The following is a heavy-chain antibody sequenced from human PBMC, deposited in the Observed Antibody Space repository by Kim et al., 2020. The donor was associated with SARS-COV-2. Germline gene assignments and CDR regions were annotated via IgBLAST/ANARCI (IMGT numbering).Heavy chain of an antibody. V-gene: IGHV3-30*04. CDR2: ISYDGSNK. Sequence: GGSLRLSCAASGFTFSSYAMHWVRQAPGKGLEWVAVISYDGSNKYYADSVKGRFTISRDNSKNTLYLQMNSLRAEDTAVYYCARDGAVVPAAMPSRGYFDYWGQGTLVTVSS. J-gene: IGHJ4*02. CDR3: ARDGAVVPAAMPSRGYFDY. CDR1: GFTFSSYA. D-gene: IGHD2-2*01.